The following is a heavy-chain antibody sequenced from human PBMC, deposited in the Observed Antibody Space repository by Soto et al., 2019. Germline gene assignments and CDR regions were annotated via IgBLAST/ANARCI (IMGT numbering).Heavy chain of an antibody. J-gene: IGHJ3*02. CDR2: INHGGST. CDR3: ARGGNSGHDAFGI. Sequence: QVQLQQWGAGLLKPSETLSLTCAVYGGSFSGYYWSWIRQPPGKGLEWIGEINHGGSTNYNPSLKSRVTISVDTSKNQFSLKLSSVTAADTAVYYCARGGNSGHDAFGIWGQGTMVTVSS. V-gene: IGHV4-34*01. CDR1: GGSFSGYY. D-gene: IGHD5-12*01.